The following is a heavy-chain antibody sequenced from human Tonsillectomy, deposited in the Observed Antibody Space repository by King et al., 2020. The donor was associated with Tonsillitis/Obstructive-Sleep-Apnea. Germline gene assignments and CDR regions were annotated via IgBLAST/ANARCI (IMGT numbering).Heavy chain of an antibody. Sequence: VQLVESGGGLIQPGGSLRLSCAASGFTVSSNYMSWVRQAPRKGLEWVSVIYSGGSTYYADSVKGRFTISRDNSKNTLYLQMNSLRAEDTAVYYCAREEEGSNTSAGMDVWGQGTTVIVSS. CDR1: GFTVSSNY. D-gene: IGHD2-2*02. V-gene: IGHV3-53*01. CDR2: IYSGGST. J-gene: IGHJ6*02. CDR3: AREEEGSNTSAGMDV.